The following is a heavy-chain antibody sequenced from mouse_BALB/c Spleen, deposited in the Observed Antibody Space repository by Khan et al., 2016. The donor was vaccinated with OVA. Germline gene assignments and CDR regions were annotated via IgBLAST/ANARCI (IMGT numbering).Heavy chain of an antibody. D-gene: IGHD1-1*01. CDR3: ARGAITSHAMDS. J-gene: IGHJ4*01. CDR1: GYIFTSYW. Sequence: QVRLQQSGAELVRPGASVKLSCKTSGYIFTSYWIHWVKQRSGQGLEWIARIYPGTGSTYSNEKFKGKATLTADKSSSTAYMQLSSLKSEDSAGYFCARGAITSHAMDSWGQGTSVTVSS. CDR2: IYPGTGST. V-gene: IGHV1-76*01.